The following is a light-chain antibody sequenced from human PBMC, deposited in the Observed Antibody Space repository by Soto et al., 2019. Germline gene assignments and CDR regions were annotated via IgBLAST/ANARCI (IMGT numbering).Light chain of an antibody. CDR2: GAS. V-gene: IGKV3-20*01. CDR3: QQYCNSPPYT. J-gene: IGKJ2*01. CDR1: QSVSSSY. Sequence: EIVLTQSPGTLSLSPGERATLSCRASQSVSSSYLAWYQQKPGQAPRLLIYGASSRATGIPDRFSGSGSGADFTLTISRLEPEDFAVYYCQQYCNSPPYTFGQATKLEIK.